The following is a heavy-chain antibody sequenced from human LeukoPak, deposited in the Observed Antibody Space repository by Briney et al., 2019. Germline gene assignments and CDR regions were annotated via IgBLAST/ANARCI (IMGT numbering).Heavy chain of an antibody. V-gene: IGHV4-39*07. CDR2: IYYSGST. J-gene: IGHJ4*02. Sequence: SETLSLTRTVAGRSISSSSYCCGWIRQPPGKGLEWIGSIYYSGSTYYNQSLKSRVTISVDTSKNPFSLKLSSVTAADTAVYYCARDVVAARGSSDYWGQGTLVTASS. CDR3: ARDVVAARGSSDY. D-gene: IGHD2-2*01. CDR1: GRSISSSSYC.